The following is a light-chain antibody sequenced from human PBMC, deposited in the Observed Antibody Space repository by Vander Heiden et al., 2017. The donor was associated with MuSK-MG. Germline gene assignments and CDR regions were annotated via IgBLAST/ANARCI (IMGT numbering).Light chain of an antibody. CDR3: QQDDSYPIT. Sequence: DIQMNQSPSTLSASVGDRVTITCRASQSISVWLAWYQQKPGEAPKVLIYKASTLESGVPSRFSGNGSETEFTLTISSLQPDDFATYYCQQDDSYPITFGGGTKVEIK. CDR1: QSISVW. CDR2: KAS. V-gene: IGKV1-5*03. J-gene: IGKJ4*01.